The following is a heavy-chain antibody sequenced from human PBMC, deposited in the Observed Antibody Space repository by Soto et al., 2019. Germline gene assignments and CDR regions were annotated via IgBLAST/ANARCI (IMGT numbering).Heavy chain of an antibody. CDR3: ARVGRVVVPTNDAFDI. J-gene: IGHJ3*02. CDR2: ISGSGGST. CDR1: EVTISSHS. Sequence: LRHSWGVAEVTISSHSMSLSSKNPGEGLEWVSAISGSGGSTYYADSVKGRFTISRDNSKNTLYLQMNSLRAEDTAVYYCARVGRVVVPTNDAFDIWGQGTMVPGSS. V-gene: IGHV3-23*01. D-gene: IGHD3-22*01.